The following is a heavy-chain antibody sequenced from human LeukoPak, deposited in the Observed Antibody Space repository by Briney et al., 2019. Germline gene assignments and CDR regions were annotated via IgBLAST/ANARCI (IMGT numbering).Heavy chain of an antibody. CDR1: GGTFSSYA. V-gene: IGHV1-69*13. D-gene: IGHD6-19*01. CDR2: IIPIFGTA. J-gene: IGHJ4*02. Sequence: SVKVSCKASGGTFSSYAISWVRQAPGQGLEWMGGIIPIFGTANYAQKFQGRVTITADESTSTAYMELSSLRSEDTAVYYCARSSLDSSGWYVHFDYWGQGTLVTVSS. CDR3: ARSSLDSSGWYVHFDY.